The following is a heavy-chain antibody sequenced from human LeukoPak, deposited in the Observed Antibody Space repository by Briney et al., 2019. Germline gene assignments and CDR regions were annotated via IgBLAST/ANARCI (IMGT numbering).Heavy chain of an antibody. CDR3: ARLSAGFPPEY. CDR2: IYPGDSDT. CDR1: GYSFTNYW. V-gene: IGHV5-51*01. Sequence: GESLKISCKGSGYSFTNYWIGWVRHMPGKGLEWMGSIYPGDSDTRYSPSFQGQVTISADKSISTSYLQWSSLKASDTAMYYCARLSAGFPPEYWGQGTLVTVSS. J-gene: IGHJ4*02.